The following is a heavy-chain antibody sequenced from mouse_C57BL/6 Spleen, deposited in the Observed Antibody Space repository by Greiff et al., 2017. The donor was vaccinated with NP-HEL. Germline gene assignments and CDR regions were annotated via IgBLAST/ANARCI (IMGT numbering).Heavy chain of an antibody. CDR2: IWTGGGT. V-gene: IGHV2-9-1*01. Sequence: VQLQQSGPGLVAPSQSLSITCTVSGFSLTSYAISWVRQPPGKGLEWLGVIWTGGGTNYNSALKSRLSISKDNSKSQVFLKMNSLQTDDTARYYCARNPRLDYYGSPYYAMDYWGQGTSVTVSS. D-gene: IGHD1-1*01. CDR1: GFSLTSYA. J-gene: IGHJ4*01. CDR3: ARNPRLDYYGSPYYAMDY.